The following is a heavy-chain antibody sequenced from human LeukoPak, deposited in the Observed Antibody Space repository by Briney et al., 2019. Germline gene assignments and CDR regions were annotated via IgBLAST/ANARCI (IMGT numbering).Heavy chain of an antibody. CDR3: ARFLGSSAPGY. CDR2: ITSSSTYL. V-gene: IGHV3-21*01. CDR1: GFTFSSYS. Sequence: GGSLRLSCAASGFTFSSYSMNWVRQAPGKGLEWVSSITSSSTYLYYADSVKGRFTISRDNAKNSLYLQMNSLRAEDTAVYYCARFLGSSAPGYWGQGTLVTVSS. D-gene: IGHD6-13*01. J-gene: IGHJ4*02.